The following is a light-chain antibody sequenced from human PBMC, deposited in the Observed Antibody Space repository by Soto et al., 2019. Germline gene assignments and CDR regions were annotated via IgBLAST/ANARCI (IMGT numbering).Light chain of an antibody. CDR3: QQYTYSPEWT. CDR2: SAS. CDR1: QSVSNTY. J-gene: IGKJ1*01. V-gene: IGKV3-20*01. Sequence: EIVLTQSPGTLSLSPGDRATLSCRASQSVSNTYSAWYQQKPGQAPRLLIHSASRRAAGIPDRFRGSGSGTDFTLTISRLEPEDFAVYYCQQYTYSPEWTFGQGTKVEIK.